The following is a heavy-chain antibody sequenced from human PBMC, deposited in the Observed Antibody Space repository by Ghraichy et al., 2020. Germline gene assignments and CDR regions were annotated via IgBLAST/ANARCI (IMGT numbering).Heavy chain of an antibody. Sequence: ASVKVSCKASGYTFTGYYMHWVRQAPGQGLEWMGWINPNSGGTNYAQKFQGRVTMTRDTSISTAYMELSRLRSDDTAVYYCARDKGTAMVTGGFDYWGQGTLVTVSS. V-gene: IGHV1-2*02. CDR2: INPNSGGT. CDR1: GYTFTGYY. D-gene: IGHD5-18*01. CDR3: ARDKGTAMVTGGFDY. J-gene: IGHJ4*02.